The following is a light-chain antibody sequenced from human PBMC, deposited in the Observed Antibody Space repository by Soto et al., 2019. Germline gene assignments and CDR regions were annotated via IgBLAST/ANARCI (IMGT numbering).Light chain of an antibody. CDR1: NSNIGSFYD. V-gene: IGLV1-40*01. CDR3: QSYDNSLSHVV. J-gene: IGLJ2*01. CDR2: GDN. Sequence: QPVLTQPPSVSVAPGQRVTIPCTGSNSNIGSFYDVHWYQQLPGTVPKLLIYGDNNRPSGVPDRFSGSKSGTSASLAITGLQAEDEADYYCQSYDNSLSHVVFGGGTKLTVL.